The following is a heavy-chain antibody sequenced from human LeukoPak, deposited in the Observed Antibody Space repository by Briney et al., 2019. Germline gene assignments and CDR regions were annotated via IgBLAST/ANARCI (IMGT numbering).Heavy chain of an antibody. CDR1: GGFISSGGSS. CDR3: ASEGAAGTFSY. D-gene: IGHD6-13*01. V-gene: IGHV4-30-2*01. CDR2: IYHSGST. Sequence: SETLSLTCAVSGGFISSGGSSWSWIRQPPGKGLEWIGYIYHSGSTYYNPSLKSRVTISVDRSKNQFSLKLSSVTAADTAVYYCASEGAAGTFSYWGQGTLVTVSS. J-gene: IGHJ4*02.